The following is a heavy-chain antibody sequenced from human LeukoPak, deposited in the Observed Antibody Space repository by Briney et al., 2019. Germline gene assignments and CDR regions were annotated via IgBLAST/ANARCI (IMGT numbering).Heavy chain of an antibody. CDR2: IYYSGST. Sequence: SETLSLTCTVSGGSISSSSYYWGWIRQPPGKGLEWIGSIYYSGSTYYNPSLKSRVTISVDTSKNQFSLKLSSVTAADTAVYYCARVRLTGYYNYYYYYYMDVWGKGTTVTVSS. D-gene: IGHD3-9*01. V-gene: IGHV4-39*07. J-gene: IGHJ6*03. CDR3: ARVRLTGYYNYYYYYYMDV. CDR1: GGSISSSSYY.